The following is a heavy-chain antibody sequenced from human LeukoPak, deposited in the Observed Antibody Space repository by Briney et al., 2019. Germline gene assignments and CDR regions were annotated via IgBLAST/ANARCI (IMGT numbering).Heavy chain of an antibody. CDR1: GGSVSSRNYY. CDR2: MSNSGHT. CDR3: ARVSVAGTGPDY. J-gene: IGHJ4*02. Sequence: SETLSLTCTVSGGSVSSRNYYWSRIRQPPGKGLEWIGFMSNSGHTDSNASLKSRVTISVDTSKNQFSLKLNSVTAADTAVYYCARVSVAGTGPDYWGQGTLVTVSS. D-gene: IGHD6-13*01. V-gene: IGHV4-61*01.